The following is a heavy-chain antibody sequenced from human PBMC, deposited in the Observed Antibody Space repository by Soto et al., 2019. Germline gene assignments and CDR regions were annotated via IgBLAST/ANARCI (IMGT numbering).Heavy chain of an antibody. CDR3: ARVSAVSAEYYFDY. J-gene: IGHJ4*02. CDR2: ILHNGNA. D-gene: IGHD6-19*01. Sequence: QVQLRESGPGLMRPSQTLSLTCTVSGASVTSTGYYWTWIRQSPGKGLEWLGYILHNGNADYSPSLETRLSISLDSSKNQFSLKVNSVSAADTAIYFCARVSAVSAEYYFDYWGQAALVTVSS. CDR1: GASVTSTGYY. V-gene: IGHV4-30-4*01.